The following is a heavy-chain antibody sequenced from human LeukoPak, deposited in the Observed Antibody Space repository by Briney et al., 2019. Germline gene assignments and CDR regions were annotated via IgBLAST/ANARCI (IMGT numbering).Heavy chain of an antibody. CDR3: ARGGITMIVVPFDL. Sequence: GSLRLSCAASGFTVTSNYMSWVRQAPGKGLEWIGYIYYSGSTNYNPSLQSRVTMSVDTSKNQFSLKLSSVTAADTAVYYCARGGITMIVVPFDLWGRGTLVTVSS. D-gene: IGHD3-22*01. CDR1: GFTVTSNY. CDR2: IYYSGST. J-gene: IGHJ2*01. V-gene: IGHV4-59*02.